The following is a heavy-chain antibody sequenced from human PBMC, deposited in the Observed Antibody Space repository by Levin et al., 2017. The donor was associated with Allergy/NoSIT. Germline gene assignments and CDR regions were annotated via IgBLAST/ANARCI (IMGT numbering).Heavy chain of an antibody. V-gene: IGHV4-39*01. D-gene: IGHD2-2*02. Sequence: SETLSLTCTVSGGSISSSSYYWGWIRPPPGKGLEWIGSIYYSGSTYYNPSLKSRVTISVDTSKNQFSLKLSSVTAAGTAVYYCAGQGSSGVVEPAAIDYWGQGTLVTVSS. CDR3: AGQGSSGVVEPAAIDY. CDR1: GGSISSSSYY. J-gene: IGHJ4*02. CDR2: IYYSGST.